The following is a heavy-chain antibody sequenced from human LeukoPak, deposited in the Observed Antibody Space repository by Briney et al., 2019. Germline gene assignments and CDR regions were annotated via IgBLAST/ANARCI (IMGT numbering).Heavy chain of an antibody. CDR1: GGSISSSSYY. D-gene: IGHD3-3*01. CDR3: ARHGWRFLGPGNYYYMDV. Sequence: SETLSLTCTVSGGSISSSSYYWGWIRQPPGKGLEWIGSIYYSGSTYYNPSLKSRVTISVDTSKNQFSLKLSSVTAADTAVYYCARHGWRFLGPGNYYYMDVWGKGTTVTVSS. CDR2: IYYSGST. J-gene: IGHJ6*03. V-gene: IGHV4-39*01.